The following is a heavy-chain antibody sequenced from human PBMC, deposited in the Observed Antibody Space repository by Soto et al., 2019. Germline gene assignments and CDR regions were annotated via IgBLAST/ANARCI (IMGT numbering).Heavy chain of an antibody. J-gene: IGHJ6*02. V-gene: IGHV1-69*01. D-gene: IGHD6-6*01. CDR1: GGTFANFI. Sequence: QVQLVQSGAEVKEPGSSVKVSCKASGGTFANFIMNWVRQTPGQGLEWMGGIVPMFGTATYAEKFKGRVTISATESTSTAYMELTSTRSEDTAVYYCARNGTYSSSLSQYSGMDVWGQGTTVTVS. CDR2: IVPMFGTA. CDR3: ARNGTYSSSLSQYSGMDV.